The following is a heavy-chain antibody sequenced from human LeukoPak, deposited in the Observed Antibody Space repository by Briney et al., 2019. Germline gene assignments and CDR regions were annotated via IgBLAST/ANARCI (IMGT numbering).Heavy chain of an antibody. CDR3: ARDFIAVAGTGVDY. D-gene: IGHD6-19*01. V-gene: IGHV1-18*01. J-gene: IGHJ4*02. CDR1: GYTFTSYG. CDR2: ISAYNGNT. Sequence: GASVKVSCKASGYTFTSYGISWVRQAPGQGLEWMGWISAYNGNTNYAQKFQGRVTMTRDTSISTAYMELSRLRSDDTAVYYCARDFIAVAGTGVDYWGQGTLVTVSS.